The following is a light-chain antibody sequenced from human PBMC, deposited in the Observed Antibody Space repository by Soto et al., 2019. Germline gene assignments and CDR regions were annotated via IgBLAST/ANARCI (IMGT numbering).Light chain of an antibody. CDR2: DAY. Sequence: EIVLAQSPATLSLSPGERATLSCRASQDISNFLAWYQQRPGQAPRLLIYDAYTRATGVGARFTGSGSATDFSLTITNLEPEDFAVYYCQQRGKWPSTFGPGTKVEMK. CDR3: QQRGKWPST. J-gene: IGKJ2*02. V-gene: IGKV3-11*01. CDR1: QDISNF.